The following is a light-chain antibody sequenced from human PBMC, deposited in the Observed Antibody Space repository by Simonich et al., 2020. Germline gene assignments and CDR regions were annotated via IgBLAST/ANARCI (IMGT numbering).Light chain of an antibody. CDR1: QGIRND. J-gene: IGKJ1*01. CDR2: AAS. Sequence: IQMTQSPSAMSASVGDRVTITCRESQGIRNDLAWFQHKPGKVPNRLIYAASSLQSGVPPRFSGSGSGTEFTLTISSLQPEDLATYYCLQHNSYPPTFRQGTKVEIK. V-gene: IGKV1-17*03. CDR3: LQHNSYPPT.